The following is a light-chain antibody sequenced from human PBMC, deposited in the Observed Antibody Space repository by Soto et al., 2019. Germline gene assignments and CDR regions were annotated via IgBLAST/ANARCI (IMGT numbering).Light chain of an antibody. CDR3: QQRTNWLT. J-gene: IGKJ4*01. Sequence: EIVLTQSPATLSLSPGERATLSCRASQSVARSLSWYQQKPGQPPILLIYAASKRAAGIPARYSGSAYGTDFPLTISRLEPDDSAVYYCQQRTNWLTFGGGTKVEIK. V-gene: IGKV3-11*01. CDR2: AAS. CDR1: QSVARS.